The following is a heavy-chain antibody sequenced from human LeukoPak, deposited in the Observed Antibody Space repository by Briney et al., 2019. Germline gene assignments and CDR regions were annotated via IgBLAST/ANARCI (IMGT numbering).Heavy chain of an antibody. CDR2: IYYSGST. CDR1: GGSISSSSYY. V-gene: IGHV4-39*01. D-gene: IGHD7-27*01. CDR3: ARHQIRDNWGFDY. J-gene: IGHJ4*02. Sequence: PSETLSLTCTVSGGSISSSSYYWGWIRQPPGKGLEWIGSIYYSGSTYYNPSLKSRVTISVDTSKNQFSLKLSSVTAADTAVYYCARHQIRDNWGFDYWGQGTLVTVSS.